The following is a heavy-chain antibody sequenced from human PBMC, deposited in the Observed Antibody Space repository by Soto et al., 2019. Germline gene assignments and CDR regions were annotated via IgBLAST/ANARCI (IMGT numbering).Heavy chain of an antibody. D-gene: IGHD2-2*01. CDR2: IYYRGTT. V-gene: IGHV4-59*11. CDR3: ARGGGSPYHDHEFDY. J-gene: IGHJ4*02. CDR1: GVSTSNHY. Sequence: SETLSLTCSVSGVSTSNHYWTWIRKPPGQGPEWIGCIYYRGTTNYNASFNSRVTISLDTSKNQFSLKLTSVTTADTAVYYCARGGGSPYHDHEFDYWGQGILVTVSS.